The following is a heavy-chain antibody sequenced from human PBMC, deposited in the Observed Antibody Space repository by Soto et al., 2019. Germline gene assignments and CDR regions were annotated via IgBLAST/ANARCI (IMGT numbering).Heavy chain of an antibody. V-gene: IGHV1-18*01. CDR1: GYTFTSYG. Sequence: ASVKVSCKASGYTFTSYGISWVRQAPGQGLEWMGWISAYNGNTNYAQKLQGRVTMTTDTSTSTAYMELRSLRSDDTAVYYCAWTHNWSYAGFGWFDPWGQGTLVTVSS. J-gene: IGHJ5*02. CDR3: AWTHNWSYAGFGWFDP. CDR2: ISAYNGNT. D-gene: IGHD1-7*01.